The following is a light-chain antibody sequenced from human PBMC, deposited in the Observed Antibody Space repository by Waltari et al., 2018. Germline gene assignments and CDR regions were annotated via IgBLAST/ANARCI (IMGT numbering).Light chain of an antibody. CDR1: QSITIY. J-gene: IGKJ4*01. CDR2: AAS. Sequence: DIQMTQSPSSLSASVGDRVTIPCRASQSITIYFNWYQHKPGKGTKLLIYAASSLQGGVPTRFSGSGSETDYNLTISTLQPEDFATYYCQQSYRALTFGGGTKVEIK. CDR3: QQSYRALT. V-gene: IGKV1-39*01.